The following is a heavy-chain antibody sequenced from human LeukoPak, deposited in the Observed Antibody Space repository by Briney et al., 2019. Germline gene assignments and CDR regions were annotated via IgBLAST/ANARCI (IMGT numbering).Heavy chain of an antibody. CDR1: GYTFTSYG. J-gene: IGHJ4*02. Sequence: GASVKVSCKASGYTFTSYGISWVRQAPGQGLEWMGWINPNSGGTNYAQKFQGRVTMTRDTSISTAYMELSRLRSDDTAVYYCAGDLGSGSCDYWGQGTLVTVSS. CDR2: INPNSGGT. V-gene: IGHV1-2*02. D-gene: IGHD1-26*01. CDR3: AGDLGSGSCDY.